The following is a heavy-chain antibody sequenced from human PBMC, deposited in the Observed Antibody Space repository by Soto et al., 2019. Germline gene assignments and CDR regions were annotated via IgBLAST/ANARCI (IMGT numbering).Heavy chain of an antibody. V-gene: IGHV1-69*13. J-gene: IGHJ4*02. CDR1: GGTLSNYA. CDR2: IIPVSGTA. D-gene: IGHD2-21*01. Sequence: SVKVSCKASGGTLSNYAISWLRQAPGQRLEWVGDIIPVSGTAYYAQRLQGRVTIIADESTNTAHMELSSLRSEDTAVYYCAADLGGDGYNFGYWGQGTLVTVSS. CDR3: AADLGGDGYNFGY.